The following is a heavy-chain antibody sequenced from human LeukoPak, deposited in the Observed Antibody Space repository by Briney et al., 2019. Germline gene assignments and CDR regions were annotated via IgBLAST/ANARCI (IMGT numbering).Heavy chain of an antibody. CDR1: GLTFSTYA. J-gene: IGHJ4*02. CDR2: ICGNNERT. CDR3: AKGGGGGCASRLAD. V-gene: IGHV3-23*01. D-gene: IGHD2-15*01. Sequence: GGSLRLFCAASGLTFSTYAMCWVRQAPGKGLEWVSTICGNNERTHYADSVKGRFTISRDNSKNTLYLQMNSLRAEDAAVYYCAKGGGGGCASRLADWGQGTRVTVSS.